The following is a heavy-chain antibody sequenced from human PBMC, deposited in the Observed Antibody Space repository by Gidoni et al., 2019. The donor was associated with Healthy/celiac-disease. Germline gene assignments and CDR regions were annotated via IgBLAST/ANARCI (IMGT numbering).Heavy chain of an antibody. D-gene: IGHD3-22*01. CDR2: IIPIFGTA. CDR3: ASLDSSGYSDHPGYYGMDV. J-gene: IGHJ6*02. V-gene: IGHV1-69*01. CDR1: GGTFSSYA. Sequence: QVQLVQSGAEVKKPGSSVKVSCKASGGTFSSYATSWVRQAPGQGLEWMGGIIPIFGTANYAQKFQGRVTITADESTSTAYMELSSLRSEDTAVYYCASLDSSGYSDHPGYYGMDVWGQGTTVTVSS.